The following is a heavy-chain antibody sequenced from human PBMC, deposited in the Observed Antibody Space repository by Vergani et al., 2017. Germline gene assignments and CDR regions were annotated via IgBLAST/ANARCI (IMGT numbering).Heavy chain of an antibody. CDR3: ARAYYYDSRGRAYYYGMDV. Sequence: QVQLVESGGGVVQPGRSLRLSCAASGFTFSSYAMHWVRQAPGKGLEWVAVISYDGSNKYYADSVKGRFTMSRDNSKTTLYLQMGSLRAEDMAVYDCARAYYYDSRGRAYYYGMDVWGQGTTVTVSS. J-gene: IGHJ6*02. CDR2: ISYDGSNK. D-gene: IGHD3-22*01. V-gene: IGHV3-30*14. CDR1: GFTFSSYA.